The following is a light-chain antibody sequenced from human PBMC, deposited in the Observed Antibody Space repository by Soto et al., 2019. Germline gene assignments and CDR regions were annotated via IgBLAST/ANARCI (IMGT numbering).Light chain of an antibody. CDR3: QQRSTWPIT. CDR2: DAS. CDR1: QSVTSY. J-gene: IGKJ5*01. Sequence: EIVWTQSPATLSLSPGERATLSCRASQSVTSYLDWYQQKPGQAPRRLIYDASNRATGIPARFSGSGSGADFTLTISSLEPEDFAVYYCQQRSTWPITFGQGTRLEIK. V-gene: IGKV3-11*01.